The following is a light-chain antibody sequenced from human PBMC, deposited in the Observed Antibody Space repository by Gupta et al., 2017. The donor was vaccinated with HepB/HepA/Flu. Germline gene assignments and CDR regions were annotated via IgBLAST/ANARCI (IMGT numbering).Light chain of an antibody. CDR1: SSNIVEGYD. V-gene: IGLV1-40*01. J-gene: IGLJ1*01. CDR2: CKN. Sequence: QSVLTQPPSVSGAPVQRVTISCTGRSSNIVEGYDLHWYHQLPATDPKRLLVCKNNRPYGVNDRFLCYTAGTYASPQTNGLPSEEEADDYCLYSDTSMSSCVFGVGTKFTVL. CDR3: LYSDTSMSSCV.